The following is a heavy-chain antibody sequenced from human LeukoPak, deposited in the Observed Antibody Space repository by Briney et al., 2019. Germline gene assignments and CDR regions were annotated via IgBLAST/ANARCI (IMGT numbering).Heavy chain of an antibody. D-gene: IGHD2-8*01. V-gene: IGHV3-23*01. CDR1: GFTFSSYA. CDR2: ISGSGGST. CDR3: AKDRSCINDVCHGGFDY. Sequence: GGSLRLSCTASGFTFSSYAMSWVRQAPGKGLEWVSTISGSGGSTYYADSVKGRFTISRDNSKNTVYLQMNSLRAEDTAVYYCAKDRSCINDVCHGGFDYWGQGTLVTVSS. J-gene: IGHJ4*02.